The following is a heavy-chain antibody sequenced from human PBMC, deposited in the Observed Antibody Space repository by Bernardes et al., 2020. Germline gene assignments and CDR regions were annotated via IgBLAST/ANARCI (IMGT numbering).Heavy chain of an antibody. J-gene: IGHJ4*02. Sequence: ASVKVSCKASGYTFTSYGITWVRQAPGQGLEWMGWISAYNGDTNYAQKLQGRVTMTTDTSTSTAYMELRSLRSDDTAVYYCARDRDDGYNFYYWGQGTLVTVSS. D-gene: IGHD5-12*01. CDR2: ISAYNGDT. CDR3: ARDRDDGYNFYY. CDR1: GYTFTSYG. V-gene: IGHV1-18*01.